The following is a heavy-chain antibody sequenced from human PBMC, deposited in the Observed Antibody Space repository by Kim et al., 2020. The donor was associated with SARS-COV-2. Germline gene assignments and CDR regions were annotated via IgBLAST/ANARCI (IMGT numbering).Heavy chain of an antibody. D-gene: IGHD6-19*01. CDR3: ARRYSSGWFYDY. J-gene: IGHJ4*02. Sequence: YSHATPKSRVTMSVDTSKNQFSLKLSSVTAADTAIYYCARRYSSGWFYDYWGQGTLVSVSS. V-gene: IGHV4-39*01.